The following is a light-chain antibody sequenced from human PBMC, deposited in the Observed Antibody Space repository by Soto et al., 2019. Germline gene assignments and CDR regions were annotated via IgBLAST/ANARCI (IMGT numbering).Light chain of an antibody. J-gene: IGLJ3*02. Sequence: QSVLTQAPSASGTPGQRVTISCSGSSPNIGSNTVSWYRQVPGTAPKLLIFSNDQRPSGVPDRFSGSKSGTSASLAIGGLQSEDEADYYCAAWDDSLNGWVFGGGTKLTVL. CDR3: AAWDDSLNGWV. CDR1: SPNIGSNT. CDR2: SND. V-gene: IGLV1-44*01.